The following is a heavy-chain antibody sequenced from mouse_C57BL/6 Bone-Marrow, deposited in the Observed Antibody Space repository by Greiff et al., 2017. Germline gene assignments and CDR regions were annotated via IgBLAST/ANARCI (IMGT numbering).Heavy chain of an antibody. CDR2: IYPRDGST. CDR1: GYTFTDHT. V-gene: IGHV1-78*01. Sequence: VQLQQSDAELVKPGASVKISCKVSGYTFTDHTIHWMKQRPEQGLEWIGYIYPRDGSTKYNEKFKGKDTLTADKSSSTAYMQLNSLTSEDSAVYFCEREDYYYGSIPFAYWGQGTLVTVSA. J-gene: IGHJ3*01. D-gene: IGHD1-1*01. CDR3: EREDYYYGSIPFAY.